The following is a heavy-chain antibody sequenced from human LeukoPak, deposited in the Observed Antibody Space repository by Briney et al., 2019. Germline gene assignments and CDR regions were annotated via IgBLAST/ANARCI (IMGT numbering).Heavy chain of an antibody. J-gene: IGHJ4*02. CDR2: IYPGDSDT. CDR1: GYSFTSYW. Sequence: GESLKISCKGSGYSFTSYWIGWVRQMPGKGLEWMRIIYPGDSDTRYSPSFQGQVTISADKSISTAYLQWSSLKASDTAMYYCARALVSHYYDSSGYYFDYWGQGTLVTVSS. V-gene: IGHV5-51*01. CDR3: ARALVSHYYDSSGYYFDY. D-gene: IGHD3-22*01.